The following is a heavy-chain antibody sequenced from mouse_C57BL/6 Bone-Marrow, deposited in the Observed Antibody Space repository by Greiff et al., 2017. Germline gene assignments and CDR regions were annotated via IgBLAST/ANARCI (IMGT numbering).Heavy chain of an antibody. CDR2: IYPRSGNT. D-gene: IGHD1-1*01. CDR3: AIYYYGSRGWFAY. J-gene: IGHJ3*01. Sequence: LVESGAELARPGASVKLSCKASGYTFTSYGISWVKQRTGQGLEWIGEIYPRSGNTYYNEKFKGKATLTADKSSSTAYMELRSLTSEDSAVYFCAIYYYGSRGWFAYWGQGTLVTVSA. CDR1: GYTFTSYG. V-gene: IGHV1-81*01.